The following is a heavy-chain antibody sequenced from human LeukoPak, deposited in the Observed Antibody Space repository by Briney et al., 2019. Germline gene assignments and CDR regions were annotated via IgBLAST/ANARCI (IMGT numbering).Heavy chain of an antibody. CDR3: ARDSGSAHLFDY. V-gene: IGHV3-11*06. J-gene: IGHJ4*02. CDR1: GFTSSDYY. D-gene: IGHD3-10*01. CDR2: ISSSSSYT. Sequence: PGGSLRLSCAASGFTSSDYYMSWIRQAPGKGLEWVSYISSSSSYTNYADSVKGRFTISRDNAKNSLYLKMNSLRAEDTAVYYCARDSGSAHLFDYWGQGTLVTVSS.